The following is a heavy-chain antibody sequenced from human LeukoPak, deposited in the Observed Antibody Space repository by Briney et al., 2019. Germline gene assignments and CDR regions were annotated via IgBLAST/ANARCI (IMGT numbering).Heavy chain of an antibody. CDR3: ARATGGYYDYYDY. CDR2: INPNTGGT. D-gene: IGHD3-22*01. CDR1: GYTFTGYY. V-gene: IGHV1-2*02. J-gene: IGHJ4*02. Sequence: ASVKVSCKASGYTFTGYYMHWVRQAPGQGLEWMGWINPNTGGTNYAQKFQGRVTMTRDTSFSTAYMELSRLRSDDTAVYYCARATGGYYDYYDYWGQGTLVTVSS.